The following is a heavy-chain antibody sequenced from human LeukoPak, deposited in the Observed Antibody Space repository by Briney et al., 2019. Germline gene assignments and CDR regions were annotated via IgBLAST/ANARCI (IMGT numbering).Heavy chain of an antibody. CDR3: ARQAWLLDY. J-gene: IGHJ4*02. Sequence: SETLSLTCTVSGGSINNYYWTWIRQPPGRGLEWIGHVYYSGSTYYNPSLKSRVTISVDTSKNLFTLKLSPVTAADTAVYYCARQAWLLDYWGQGTLVTVAS. V-gene: IGHV4-59*08. CDR2: VYYSGST. D-gene: IGHD5-12*01. CDR1: GGSINNYY.